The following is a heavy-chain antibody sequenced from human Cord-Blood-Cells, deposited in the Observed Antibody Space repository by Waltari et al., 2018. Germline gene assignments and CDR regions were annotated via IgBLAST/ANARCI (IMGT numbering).Heavy chain of an antibody. CDR2: INHSGST. CDR1: GGSFGGYY. V-gene: IGHV4-34*01. J-gene: IGHJ3*02. CDR3: ARKLHAFDI. Sequence: QVQLQQWGAGLLKPSETLSLTCAVYGGSFGGYYWSWIRQPPGKGLEWIGEINHSGSTNYNPSLKSRVTISVDTSKNQFSLKLSSVTAADTAVYYCARKLHAFDIWGQGTMVTVSS. D-gene: IGHD1-1*01.